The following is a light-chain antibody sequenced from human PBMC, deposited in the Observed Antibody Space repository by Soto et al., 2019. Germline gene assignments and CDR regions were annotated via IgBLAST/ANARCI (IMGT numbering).Light chain of an antibody. CDR2: EVS. Sequence: QSALTQPASVSGSPGQSITISCTGSSSDVGGYNYVSWYQQHPGKAPKLMIYEVSNRPSGISNRFSGSKSGNTASLTLSGLQAEDEADYYCSSYTTTTILFGGGTKVTVL. J-gene: IGLJ2*01. CDR1: SSDVGGYNY. V-gene: IGLV2-14*01. CDR3: SSYTTTTIL.